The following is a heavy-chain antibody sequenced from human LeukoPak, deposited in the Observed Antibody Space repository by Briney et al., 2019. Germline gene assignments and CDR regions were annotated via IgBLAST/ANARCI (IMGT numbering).Heavy chain of an antibody. CDR1: GGSISSYY. CDR3: ARRSGTYHAFDI. J-gene: IGHJ3*02. D-gene: IGHD1-26*01. CDR2: IYYSGST. Sequence: SETLSLTCTVSGGSISSYYWSWIRQPPGKGLEWIGYIYYSGSTNYNPSLKSRVTISVDTSKNQSSLKLSSVTAADTAVYFCARRSGTYHAFDIWGQGTMVTVSS. V-gene: IGHV4-59*01.